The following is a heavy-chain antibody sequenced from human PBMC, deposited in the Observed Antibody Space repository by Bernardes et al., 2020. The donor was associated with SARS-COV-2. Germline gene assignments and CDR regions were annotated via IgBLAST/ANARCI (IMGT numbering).Heavy chain of an antibody. CDR3: ARDIEQWSNAFDI. V-gene: IGHV3-7*03. CDR2: IKQDGSEK. J-gene: IGHJ3*02. D-gene: IGHD6-19*01. Sequence: GGSLRLSCAASGFTFSSYWMSWVRQAPGKGLEWVANIKQDGSEKYYVDSVKGRFTISRDNAKNSLYLQMNSLRAEDTAVYYCARDIEQWSNAFDIWGQGTMVTVSS. CDR1: GFTFSSYW.